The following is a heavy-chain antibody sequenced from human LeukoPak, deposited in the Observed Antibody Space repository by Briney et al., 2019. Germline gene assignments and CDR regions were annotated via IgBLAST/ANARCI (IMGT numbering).Heavy chain of an antibody. CDR1: GFTFSSYG. CDR2: ISYDGSNK. D-gene: IGHD6-6*01. V-gene: IGHV3-30*18. CDR3: AKVTAARSYYYYGMDV. Sequence: PGRSLRLSCAASGFTFSSYGMHWVRQAPGKGLEWVAVISYDGSNKYYVDSVKGRFTISRDNSKNTLYLQMNSLRAEDTAVYYCAKVTAARSYYYYGMDVWGQGTTVTVSS. J-gene: IGHJ6*02.